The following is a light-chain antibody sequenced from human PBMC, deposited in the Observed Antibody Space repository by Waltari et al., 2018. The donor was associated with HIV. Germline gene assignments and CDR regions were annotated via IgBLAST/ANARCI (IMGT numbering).Light chain of an antibody. CDR2: TNN. J-gene: IGLJ2*01. CDR1: SSNIEVHS. Sequence: QSVLTQPPSASGTPWQRVTISCSGRSSNIEVHSLTWYQQLPGTAPKLLIYTNNQRPSRVPDRFSGSKSGTSASLAISGLQSEDEADYYCVVWDDSLNGPVFGGGTKLTVL. V-gene: IGLV1-44*01. CDR3: VVWDDSLNGPV.